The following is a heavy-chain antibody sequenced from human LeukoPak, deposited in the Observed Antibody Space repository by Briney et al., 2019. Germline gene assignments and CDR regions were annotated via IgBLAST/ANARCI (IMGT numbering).Heavy chain of an antibody. Sequence: SETLPLTCTVSGGSISSYYWSWIRQPPGKGLEWIGYIYYNGNTIYNPSLKSRVTISVDTSNNQFSLKLISVTAADTAVYYCAGHPYYYYYYMDVWGKGTTVTVSS. J-gene: IGHJ6*03. V-gene: IGHV4-59*08. CDR1: GGSISSYY. CDR2: IYYNGNT. CDR3: AGHPYYYYYYMDV.